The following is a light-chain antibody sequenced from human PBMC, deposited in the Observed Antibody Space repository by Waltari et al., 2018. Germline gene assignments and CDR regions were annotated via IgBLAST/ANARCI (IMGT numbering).Light chain of an antibody. CDR1: QSITNY. Sequence: EIVLTQSPATLSLSPGERATLSCRASQSITNYLAWYQQKRGQAPRLLISAESNRATGIPARFSGSGSGTDFTLTISGLEPEDFAVYYCQQRSNWPLLTFGGGTKVEIK. CDR3: QQRSNWPLLT. J-gene: IGKJ4*01. CDR2: AES. V-gene: IGKV3-11*01.